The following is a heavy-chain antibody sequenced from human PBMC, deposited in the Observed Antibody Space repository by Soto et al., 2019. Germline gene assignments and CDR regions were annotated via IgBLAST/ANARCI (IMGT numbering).Heavy chain of an antibody. CDR1: GFTFSDYY. J-gene: IGHJ6*02. Sequence: GGSLRLSCAASGFTFSDYYMSWIRQAPGKGLEWVSYIRSSGSAIYYADSVKGRFTMSRDNAKNSLHLQMNSLRAEDTAVYYCARSLIGGSGFGNVFMDVWGQGTTVTVSS. CDR2: IRSSGSAI. V-gene: IGHV3-11*01. D-gene: IGHD3-16*01. CDR3: ARSLIGGSGFGNVFMDV.